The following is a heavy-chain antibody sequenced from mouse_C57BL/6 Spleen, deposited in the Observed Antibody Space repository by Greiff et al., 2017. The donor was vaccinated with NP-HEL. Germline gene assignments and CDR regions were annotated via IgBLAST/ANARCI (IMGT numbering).Heavy chain of an antibody. CDR1: GFTFSSYA. CDR3: ARDYDGYNYFDY. Sequence: DVHLVESGGGLVKPGGSLKLSCAASGFTFSSYAMSWVRQTPEKRLEWVATISDGGSYTYYPDNVKGRFTISRDNAKNNLYLQMSHLKSEDTAMYYCARDYDGYNYFDYWGQGTTLTVSS. D-gene: IGHD2-3*01. J-gene: IGHJ2*01. V-gene: IGHV5-4*01. CDR2: ISDGGSYT.